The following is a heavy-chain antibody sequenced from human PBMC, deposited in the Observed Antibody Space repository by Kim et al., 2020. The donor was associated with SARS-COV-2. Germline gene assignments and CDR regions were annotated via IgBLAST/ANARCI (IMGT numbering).Heavy chain of an antibody. V-gene: IGHV3-23*01. CDR2: ISRTGYAS. D-gene: IGHD3-10*02. CDR3: ARVFYVIDY. CDR1: GFTLNNYA. J-gene: IGHJ4*02. Sequence: GGSLRLSCAVSGFTLNNYAMSWVRQGPGKGLEWVSGISRTGYASDYADSVRGRFIISRDSSKNTLYLQMSSVTAEDTAVYYCARVFYVIDYWGQGTQVTVSS.